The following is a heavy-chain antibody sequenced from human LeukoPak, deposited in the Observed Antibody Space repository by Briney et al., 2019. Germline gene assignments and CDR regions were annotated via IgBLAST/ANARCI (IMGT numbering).Heavy chain of an antibody. CDR3: ARHGTISSESYFDY. Sequence: PSETLSLTCSVSGGSVSSYYWRWIRQSPGKGLEWIGYIHNSGRTNYNPSLKSRVTGFVDTSKNQVSLRLSSVTAADTAVYYCARHGTISSESYFDYWGQGALVTVSS. D-gene: IGHD1-14*01. J-gene: IGHJ4*02. V-gene: IGHV4-59*08. CDR2: IHNSGRT. CDR1: GGSVSSYY.